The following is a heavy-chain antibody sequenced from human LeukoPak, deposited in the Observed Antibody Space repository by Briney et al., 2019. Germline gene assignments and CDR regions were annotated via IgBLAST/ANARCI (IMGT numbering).Heavy chain of an antibody. J-gene: IGHJ4*02. V-gene: IGHV4-4*09. CDR1: GDSISSYY. D-gene: IGHD6-6*01. Sequence: SETLSLTCTVSGDSISSYYWSWIRQPPGKGLEWIGYIYTSGGTNYIPALKGRVTISIDTPKHQFSLTLSSVTAADSAVYYCARLTRLSTSPDRYYLDYWGQGTLVTVSS. CDR2: IYTSGGT. CDR3: ARLTRLSTSPDRYYLDY.